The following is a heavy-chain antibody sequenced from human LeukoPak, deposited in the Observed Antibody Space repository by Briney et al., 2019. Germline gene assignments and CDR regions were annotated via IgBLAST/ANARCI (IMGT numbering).Heavy chain of an antibody. Sequence: PGGSLRLSCAASGFTFNDYYMSWIRQAPGKGLEWVSYISSSGSTIYYADSVKGRFTISRDNAKNSLYLQMNSLRAEDTAVYYCAREWDYYYHMDVWGKGTTVTISS. CDR1: GFTFNDYY. V-gene: IGHV3-11*01. J-gene: IGHJ6*03. CDR3: AREWDYYYHMDV. CDR2: ISSSGSTI. D-gene: IGHD1-26*01.